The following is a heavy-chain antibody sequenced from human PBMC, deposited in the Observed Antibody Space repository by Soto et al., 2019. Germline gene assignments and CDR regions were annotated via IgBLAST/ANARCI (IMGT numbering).Heavy chain of an antibody. CDR3: AKDQGGYLSVFDY. Sequence: PGGSLRLSCAASGFTFSTYGMHWVRQAPGKGLEWVAVMSYDGINKYYADSVKGRFTISRDSSKNTLYLQMDSLRAEDTAFYYCAKDQGGYLSVFDYWGQGTLVTVSS. D-gene: IGHD5-12*01. J-gene: IGHJ4*02. V-gene: IGHV3-30*18. CDR1: GFTFSTYG. CDR2: MSYDGINK.